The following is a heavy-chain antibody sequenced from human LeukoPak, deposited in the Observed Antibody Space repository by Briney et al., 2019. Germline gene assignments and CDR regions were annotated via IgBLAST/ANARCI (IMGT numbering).Heavy chain of an antibody. J-gene: IGHJ5*02. Sequence: TSETLSLTCTVSGGSISSYYWSWIRQPPGKGLEWIGYIYYSGSTNYNPSLKSRVTISVDTSKNQFSLKLSSVTAADTAVYYCARHDRQRRITMVRGVNWFDPWGQGTLVTVSS. CDR2: IYYSGST. CDR1: GGSISSYY. CDR3: ARHDRQRRITMVRGVNWFDP. V-gene: IGHV4-59*08. D-gene: IGHD3-10*01.